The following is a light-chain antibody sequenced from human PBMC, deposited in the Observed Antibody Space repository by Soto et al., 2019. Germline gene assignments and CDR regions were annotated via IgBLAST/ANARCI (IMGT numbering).Light chain of an antibody. CDR3: QQYNSYSSVT. V-gene: IGKV1-5*01. Sequence: DIQMTQSPSTLSASVGDRVTITCRASQSVRSWLAWYQQKPGRAPKFLIYDASSLESGVPSRFSGSGSGTEFTLTISSLQPDDFATYYCQQYNSYSSVTFGQGTKVDIK. CDR2: DAS. J-gene: IGKJ1*01. CDR1: QSVRSW.